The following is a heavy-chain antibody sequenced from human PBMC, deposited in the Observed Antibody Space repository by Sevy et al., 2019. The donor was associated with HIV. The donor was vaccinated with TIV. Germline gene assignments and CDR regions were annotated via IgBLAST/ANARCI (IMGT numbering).Heavy chain of an antibody. Sequence: GGSLRLSCAVSGFTFNNAWMNWVRQAPGTGLQWVGLIKSKVDGETTDYAAPVKGRFTISKDDSKNTLFLQMNSLKIEDTAVYYCATAPGYYDSAPFDYWGPGTLVTVSS. D-gene: IGHD3-22*01. J-gene: IGHJ4*02. CDR3: ATAPGYYDSAPFDY. V-gene: IGHV3-15*01. CDR1: GFTFNNAW. CDR2: IKSKVDGETT.